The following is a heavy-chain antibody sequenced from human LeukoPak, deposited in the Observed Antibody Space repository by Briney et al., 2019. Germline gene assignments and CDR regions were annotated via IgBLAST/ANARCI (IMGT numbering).Heavy chain of an antibody. CDR3: ARDRGRYYDSRGFYWGYYFDS. Sequence: GGSLRLSCAASGFTFSTYAVTWVRQAPGKGLEWVSTISGSGDSTYYADSVKGRFTISRDNSKDTLYLQMSSVRVDDAAVYYCARDRGRYYDSRGFYWGYYFDSWGQGILVTVST. J-gene: IGHJ4*02. CDR2: ISGSGDST. CDR1: GFTFSTYA. V-gene: IGHV3-23*01. D-gene: IGHD3-22*01.